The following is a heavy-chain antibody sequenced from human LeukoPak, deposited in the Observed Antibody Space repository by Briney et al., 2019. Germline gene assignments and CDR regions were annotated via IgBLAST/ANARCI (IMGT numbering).Heavy chain of an antibody. V-gene: IGHV3-30*18. CDR3: AKGVIVVVTFDY. D-gene: IGHD3-22*01. CDR1: GFTFSSYG. CDR2: ISYDGSNK. Sequence: GGSLRLSCAASGFTFSSYGMHWVRQAPGKGLEWVAVISYDGSNKYYADSVKGRFTISRDNSKNTLYLQMNSLRAEDTAVYYCAKGVIVVVTFDYWGQGTLVTVSS. J-gene: IGHJ4*02.